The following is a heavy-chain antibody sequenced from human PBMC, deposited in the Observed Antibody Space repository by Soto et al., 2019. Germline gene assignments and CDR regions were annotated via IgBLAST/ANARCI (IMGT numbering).Heavy chain of an antibody. Sequence: ASVKVSCKASGYTFTSYGISWVRQAPGQGLEWMGWISAYNGNTNYAQKLQGRVTMTTDTSTSTAYMELRSLRSDDTAVYYCARDDGSGITPWDYYYGMDVWGQGTTVTAP. V-gene: IGHV1-18*04. CDR1: GYTFTSYG. CDR3: ARDDGSGITPWDYYYGMDV. CDR2: ISAYNGNT. J-gene: IGHJ6*02. D-gene: IGHD3-10*01.